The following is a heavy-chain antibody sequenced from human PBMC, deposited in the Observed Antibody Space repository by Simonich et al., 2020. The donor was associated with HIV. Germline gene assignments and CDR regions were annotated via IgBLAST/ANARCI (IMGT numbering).Heavy chain of an antibody. CDR2: IYYSGST. CDR1: GGSISSSSYY. CDR3: AREREQLNGIHYYYMDV. D-gene: IGHD5-18*01. Sequence: QLQLQESGPGLVKPSETLSLTCTVSGGSISSSSYYWGWIRQPPGKGLEWIGSIYYSGSTYYNPSLNSRVTISVDTSKNQFSLKLSAVTAADTAVYYCAREREQLNGIHYYYMDVWGKGTTVTVSS. J-gene: IGHJ6*03. V-gene: IGHV4-39*07.